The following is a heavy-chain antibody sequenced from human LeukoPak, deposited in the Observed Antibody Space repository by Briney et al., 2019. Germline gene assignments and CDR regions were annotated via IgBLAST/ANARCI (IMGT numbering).Heavy chain of an antibody. Sequence: SETLSLTCTVSGYSIRSGFYWGWIRQPPGKGLEWIGNIYHSGITYYTPSLKSRVTVSVDTSKNQFSLKLSSVTAADTTVYYCARQGHYYGSGSYRGAAYYFDYWGQGTLVTVSS. D-gene: IGHD3-10*01. CDR3: ARQGHYYGSGSYRGAAYYFDY. V-gene: IGHV4-38-2*02. CDR2: IYHSGIT. J-gene: IGHJ4*02. CDR1: GYSIRSGFY.